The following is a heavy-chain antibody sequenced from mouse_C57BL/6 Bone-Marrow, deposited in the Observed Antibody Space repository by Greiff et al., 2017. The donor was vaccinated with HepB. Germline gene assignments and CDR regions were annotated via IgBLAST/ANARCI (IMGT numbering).Heavy chain of an antibody. CDR2: IDPNSGGT. Sequence: QVQLQQSGAELVKPGASVKLSCKASGYTFTSYWMHWVKQRPGRGLEWIGRIDPNSGGTKYNEKFKSKATLTGDKPSSTAYMQLSSLTSEDSAVYYCARSGDFIYYYGSSPFAYWGQGTLVTVSA. CDR1: GYTFTSYW. D-gene: IGHD1-1*01. J-gene: IGHJ3*01. V-gene: IGHV1-72*01. CDR3: ARSGDFIYYYGSSPFAY.